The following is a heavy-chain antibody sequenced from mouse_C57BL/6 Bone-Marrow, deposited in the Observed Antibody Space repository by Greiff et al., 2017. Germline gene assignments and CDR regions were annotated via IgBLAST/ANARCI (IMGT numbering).Heavy chain of an antibody. Sequence: VQGVESGPGLVAPSPSLSITCTVSGFSLTSYGVDWVRQPPGKGLEWLGVIWGGGGTNYNSALMSRLSISKDNSKSQVFLKMNSVQTDDTAMYSYRGGNFDVWGTGTTVTVSS. D-gene: IGHD1-1*01. J-gene: IGHJ1*03. CDR2: IWGGGGT. CDR1: GFSLTSYG. CDR3: RGGNFDV. V-gene: IGHV2-9*01.